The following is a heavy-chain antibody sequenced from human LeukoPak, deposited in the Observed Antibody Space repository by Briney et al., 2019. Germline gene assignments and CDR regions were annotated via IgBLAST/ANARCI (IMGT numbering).Heavy chain of an antibody. CDR3: ARRVAAVGYYWFDP. Sequence: GESLQISCQGSGYSFTSYWIGWVRQMPGKGLEWMGIIYPGDSDTRYSPSFQGQVTISADKSISTAYLQWSSLKASDTAMYYCARRVAAVGYYWFDPWGQGTLVTVSS. V-gene: IGHV5-51*01. J-gene: IGHJ5*02. CDR2: IYPGDSDT. CDR1: GYSFTSYW. D-gene: IGHD6-13*01.